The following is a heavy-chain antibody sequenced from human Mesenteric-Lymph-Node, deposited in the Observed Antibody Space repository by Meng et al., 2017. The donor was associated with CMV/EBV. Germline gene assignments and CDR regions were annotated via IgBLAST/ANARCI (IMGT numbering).Heavy chain of an antibody. CDR1: GFTFSSYG. CDR2: IRYDGSNK. J-gene: IGHJ4*02. Sequence: GESLKISCAASGFTFSSYGMHWVRQAPGKGLEWVAFIRYDGSNKYYADSVKGRCTISRDTSKNTLFLQMNSLTTEDTAVYYCATLNILTGYFGSPHDFWGQGTLVTVSS. D-gene: IGHD3-9*01. V-gene: IGHV3-30*02. CDR3: ATLNILTGYFGSPHDF.